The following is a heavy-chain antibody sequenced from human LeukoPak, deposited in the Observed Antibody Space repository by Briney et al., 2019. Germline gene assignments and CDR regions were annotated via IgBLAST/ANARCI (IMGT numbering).Heavy chain of an antibody. V-gene: IGHV4-34*01. Sequence: SESLSLTCAVYGGSFSGYYWSWIRQPPGQGLEWIGEINHSGSTNYNPALKRRVTISVDKSKNPLSLKLSSLTAADTAVYYCARVSSRGWYHAFDIWGQGTMVTVSS. D-gene: IGHD6-19*01. J-gene: IGHJ3*02. CDR3: ARVSSRGWYHAFDI. CDR2: INHSGST. CDR1: GGSFSGYY.